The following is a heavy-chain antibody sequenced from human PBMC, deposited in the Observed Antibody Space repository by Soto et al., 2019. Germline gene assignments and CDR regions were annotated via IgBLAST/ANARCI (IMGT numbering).Heavy chain of an antibody. V-gene: IGHV4-30-2*01. CDR1: GGSISSGGYS. CDR3: ARARENYYYGMDV. J-gene: IGHJ6*02. CDR2: IYHSGST. Sequence: PSETLSLTCAVSGGSISSGGYSWCWIRQPPGKGLEWIGYIYHSGSTYYNPSLKSRVTISVDRSKNQFSLKLSSVTAADTAVYYCARARENYYYGMDVWGQGTTVTVSS.